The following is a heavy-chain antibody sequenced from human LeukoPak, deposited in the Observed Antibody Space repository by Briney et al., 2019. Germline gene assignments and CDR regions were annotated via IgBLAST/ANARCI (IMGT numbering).Heavy chain of an antibody. CDR1: GYTFTGYY. D-gene: IGHD2-2*01. CDR3: ARYCSSTICSKGFDY. V-gene: IGHV1-2*02. Sequence: ASVKVSCKASGYTFTGYYMHWVRQAPGQGLEWMGWINPNSGGTNYAQKFQGRVTMTRDTSISTAYIELSRLRSDDTAVYYCARYCSSTICSKGFDYWSQGTLVTVSS. CDR2: INPNSGGT. J-gene: IGHJ4*02.